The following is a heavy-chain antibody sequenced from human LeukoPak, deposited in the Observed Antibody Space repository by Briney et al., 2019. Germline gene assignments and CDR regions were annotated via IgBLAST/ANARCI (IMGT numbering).Heavy chain of an antibody. CDR3: ARENGGYGNAFDI. J-gene: IGHJ3*02. CDR1: GFTVSSNY. V-gene: IGHV3-53*01. CDR2: IYSGGST. D-gene: IGHD6-25*01. Sequence: PGGSLRLSCAASGFTVSSNYMSWVRQAPGKGLEWVSVIYSGGSTYYADSVKGRFTISRDNSKNTLYLQMNSLRAEDTAVYYCARENGGYGNAFDIWGRGTMVTVSS.